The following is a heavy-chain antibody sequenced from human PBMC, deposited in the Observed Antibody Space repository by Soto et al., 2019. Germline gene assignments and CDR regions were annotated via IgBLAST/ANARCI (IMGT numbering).Heavy chain of an antibody. CDR1: GFSLSASGVG. D-gene: IGHD3-16*01. V-gene: IGHV2-5*02. Sequence: QITLKESGPTLVKPTQTLTLTCTFSGFSLSASGVGVGWIRQPPGKALEWLAIIYWDDAKHYSPSLKSSLTNHKGHSKNQVGLKMTNKDPVDTGTFYCATKGGGDRILDYWGQGTLVTVSS. CDR2: IYWDDAK. CDR3: ATKGGGDRILDY. J-gene: IGHJ4*02.